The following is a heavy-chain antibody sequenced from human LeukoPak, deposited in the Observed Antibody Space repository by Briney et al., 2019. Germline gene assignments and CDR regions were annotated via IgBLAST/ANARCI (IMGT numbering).Heavy chain of an antibody. D-gene: IGHD2-15*01. J-gene: IGHJ5*02. CDR3: ARDQDIVVVVAALRQREMGGFDP. CDR2: MNPKSGNT. Sequence: ASVKVSCKASGYTFTNYDINWVRQATGQGPEWMGWMNPKSGNTGYAQKFEGRVTMTRNTSISTAYMELSSLRSDDTAVYYCARDQDIVVVVAALRQREMGGFDPWGQGTLVTVSS. CDR1: GYTFTNYD. V-gene: IGHV1-8*01.